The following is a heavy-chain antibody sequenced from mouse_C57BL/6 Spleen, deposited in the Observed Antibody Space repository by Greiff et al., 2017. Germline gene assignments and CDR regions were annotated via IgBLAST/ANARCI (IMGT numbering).Heavy chain of an antibody. J-gene: IGHJ4*01. D-gene: IGHD2-4*01. Sequence: VKLVESGAELVKPGASVKISCKASGYAFSSYWMNWVKQRPGKGLEWIGQIYPGDGDTNYNGKFKGKATLTADKSSSTAYMQLSSLTSEDSAVYFCARAGLRLDYYAMDYWGQGTSVTVSS. V-gene: IGHV1-80*01. CDR1: GYAFSSYW. CDR2: IYPGDGDT. CDR3: ARAGLRLDYYAMDY.